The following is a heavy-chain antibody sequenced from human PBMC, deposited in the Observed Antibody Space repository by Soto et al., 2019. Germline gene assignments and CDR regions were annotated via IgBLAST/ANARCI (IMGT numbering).Heavy chain of an antibody. CDR3: AKDGYCSGGSCYYNWFDP. CDR2: ISYDGSNK. J-gene: IGHJ5*02. CDR1: GFTFSSYG. V-gene: IGHV3-30*18. Sequence: GGSLRLSCAASGFTFSSYGMHWVRQAPGKGLEWVAVISYDGSNKYYADSVKGRFTISRDNSKNTLYLQMNSLRDEDTAVYYCAKDGYCSGGSCYYNWFDPWGQGTLVTVSS. D-gene: IGHD2-15*01.